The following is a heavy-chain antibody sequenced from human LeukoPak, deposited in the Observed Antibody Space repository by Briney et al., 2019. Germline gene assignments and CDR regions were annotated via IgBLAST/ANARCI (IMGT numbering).Heavy chain of an antibody. J-gene: IGHJ5*02. D-gene: IGHD6-13*01. V-gene: IGHV1-3*01. CDR3: ARDPRIAAAVTNWFDP. Sequence: GASVKVSCKASGYIFTSYVMHWVHQAPGQRLEWMGWINAGNGNTKSSQKFQGRVTIIRDTSASTVYMELSSLRSEDTAVYYCARDPRIAAAVTNWFDPWGQGTLVTVSS. CDR2: INAGNGNT. CDR1: GYIFTSYV.